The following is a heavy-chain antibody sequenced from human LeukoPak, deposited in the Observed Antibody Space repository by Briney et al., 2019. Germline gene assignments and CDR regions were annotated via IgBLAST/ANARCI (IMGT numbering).Heavy chain of an antibody. CDR1: GFTFSDYG. V-gene: IGHV3-7*04. CDR2: IKQDGSEK. CDR3: ARVQRGIAVALDY. Sequence: GGTLRLSCAASGFTFSDYGMSWVRQAPGKGLEWVANIKQDGSEKYYVDSVRGRFTISRDNSKNTVYLQMNSLRAEDTAVYYCARVQRGIAVALDYWGQGTLATVSS. D-gene: IGHD6-19*01. J-gene: IGHJ4*02.